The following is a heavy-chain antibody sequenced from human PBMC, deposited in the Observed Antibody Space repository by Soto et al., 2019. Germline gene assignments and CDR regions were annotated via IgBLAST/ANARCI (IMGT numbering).Heavy chain of an antibody. Sequence: SETLSLTCPVSGGSIRSGDYYWSWIRQPPGKGLEWIGYIYYSGSTYYNPSLKSRVTISVDTSKNQFSLKLSSVTAADTAVYYCASYTYYYDSSGYYPDCWGQGTLVTVSS. D-gene: IGHD3-22*01. CDR1: GGSIRSGDYY. V-gene: IGHV4-30-4*01. CDR2: IYYSGST. CDR3: ASYTYYYDSSGYYPDC. J-gene: IGHJ4*02.